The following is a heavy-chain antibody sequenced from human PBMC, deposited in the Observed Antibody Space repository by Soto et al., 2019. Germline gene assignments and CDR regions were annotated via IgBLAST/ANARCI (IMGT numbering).Heavy chain of an antibody. CDR3: ASRERVDAFDI. J-gene: IGHJ3*02. CDR1: GGTFSSYA. V-gene: IGHV1-69*18. CDR2: IIPILGSA. D-gene: IGHD1-26*01. Sequence: QVQLVQSGAEVKKPGSSVKVSCKASGGTFSSYAISWVRQAPGQGLEWMGRIIPILGSANYAQKSQDRVTITADESTTTTYMELSSLRSEDAAVYYCASRERVDAFDIWGQGTMVTVSS.